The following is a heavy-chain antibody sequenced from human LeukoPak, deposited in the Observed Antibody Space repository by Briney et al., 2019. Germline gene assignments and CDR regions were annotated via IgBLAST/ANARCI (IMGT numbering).Heavy chain of an antibody. Sequence: GSSVKVSCKASGGTFSSYAISWVRQTPGQGLEWMGGIIPIFGTANYAQKFQGRVTITADEYTSTAYMELSSLRSEDTAVYYCARGSTIFGVVEYFDYWGQGTLVTVSS. D-gene: IGHD3-3*01. CDR3: ARGSTIFGVVEYFDY. V-gene: IGHV1-69*01. CDR1: GGTFSSYA. J-gene: IGHJ4*02. CDR2: IIPIFGTA.